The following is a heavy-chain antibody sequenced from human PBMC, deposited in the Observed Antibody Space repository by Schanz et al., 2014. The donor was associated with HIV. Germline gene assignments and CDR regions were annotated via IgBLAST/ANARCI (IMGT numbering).Heavy chain of an antibody. V-gene: IGHV3-7*01. CDR2: IKQDGSEK. CDR1: ELHFTTYW. Sequence: EVQLVESGGGLVQPGGSLRLSCVVSELHFTTYWMTWVRQAPGKGLEWVANIKQDGSEKYYVDSVKGRFTISRDNAKNSLYLQMNSLRAEDTAVYYCAKDGSWEAFDACDIWGQGTMVTVSS. D-gene: IGHD1-26*01. J-gene: IGHJ3*02. CDR3: AKDGSWEAFDACDI.